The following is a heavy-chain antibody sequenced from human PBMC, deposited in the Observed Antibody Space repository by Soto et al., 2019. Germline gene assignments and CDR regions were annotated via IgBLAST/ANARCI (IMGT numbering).Heavy chain of an antibody. V-gene: IGHV1-69*06. CDR2: IIPNYEAA. Sequence: QVQLVQSGAEVRKPGSSVKVSCEASGGSFNNYVISWLRQAPGQGLEWMGGIIPNYEAAKHAQKFRGRLTITADKATNTAYMELNSLRPEDTATYYCARYWNAGTLYGAFDIWGQGTTVIVS. CDR3: ARYWNAGTLYGAFDI. CDR1: GGSFNNYV. J-gene: IGHJ3*02. D-gene: IGHD4-17*01.